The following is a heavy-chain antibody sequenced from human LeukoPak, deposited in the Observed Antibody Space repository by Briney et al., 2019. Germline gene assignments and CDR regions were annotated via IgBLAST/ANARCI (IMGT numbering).Heavy chain of an antibody. V-gene: IGHV1-2*02. CDR2: INPNSGGT. Sequence: GGSLRLSCAASGFTFSSYAMHWVRQAPGQGLEWMGWINPNSGGTNYAQKFQGRVTMTRDTSISTAYMELSRLRSDDTAVYYCARASREMEGATSFDYWGQGTLVTVSS. D-gene: IGHD1-26*01. CDR1: GFTFSSYA. CDR3: ARASREMEGATSFDY. J-gene: IGHJ4*02.